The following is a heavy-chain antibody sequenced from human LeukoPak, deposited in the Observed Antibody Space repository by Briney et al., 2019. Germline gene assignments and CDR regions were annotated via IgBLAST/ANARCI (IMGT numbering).Heavy chain of an antibody. D-gene: IGHD6-13*01. V-gene: IGHV3-74*01. Sequence: GESLRLSCAASGFTLSSYWMHWVRQAPGKGLVWVSHINSDGSSTSHADSVKGRFTISRDNAKNSLYLQMNSLRAEDTAVYYCARVDSSLLRAFDIWGQGTMVTVSS. CDR2: INSDGSST. J-gene: IGHJ3*02. CDR1: GFTLSSYW. CDR3: ARVDSSLLRAFDI.